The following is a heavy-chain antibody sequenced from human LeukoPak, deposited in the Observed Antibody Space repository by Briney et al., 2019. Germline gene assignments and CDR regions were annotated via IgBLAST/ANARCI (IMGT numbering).Heavy chain of an antibody. Sequence: GGSLRLSCAASGFTFSSYGMHWVRQAPGKGLEWVAVISYDGSNKYYADSVKGRFTISRDNSKNTLYLQMNSLRAEDTAVYYCAKEGLRWSRKVSEFDYWGQGTLVTVSS. CDR2: ISYDGSNK. V-gene: IGHV3-30*18. J-gene: IGHJ4*02. D-gene: IGHD4-23*01. CDR3: AKEGLRWSRKVSEFDY. CDR1: GFTFSSYG.